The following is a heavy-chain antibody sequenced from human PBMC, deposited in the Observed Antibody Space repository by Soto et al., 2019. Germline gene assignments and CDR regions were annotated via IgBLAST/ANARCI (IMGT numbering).Heavy chain of an antibody. CDR3: ARGVTNDYIWARRWFDP. CDR2: MNPNSGNT. D-gene: IGHD3-16*01. CDR1: GYTFTSYD. Sequence: QVQLVQSGAEVKKPGASVKVSCKASGYTFTSYDINWMRQATGQGLEWMGWMNPNSGNTGYAQKFQGRVTMTRNTSISTAYMELSSLRSEDTAVYYCARGVTNDYIWARRWFDPWGQGTLVTVSS. V-gene: IGHV1-8*01. J-gene: IGHJ5*02.